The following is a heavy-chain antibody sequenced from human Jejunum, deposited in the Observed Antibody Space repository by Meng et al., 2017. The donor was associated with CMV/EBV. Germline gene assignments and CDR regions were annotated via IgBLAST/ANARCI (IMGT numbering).Heavy chain of an antibody. CDR2: IYYSGST. CDR3: ARVSSGWDYFDY. J-gene: IGHJ4*02. D-gene: IGHD6-19*01. V-gene: IGHV4-31*11. CDR1: GVSVSSGGYY. Sequence: QGQLQESGPGLVKPSGTLSLTCAVSGVSVSSGGYYWTWIRQHPGKGLEWFGHIYYSGSTFYNPSLKRRVIISIGTSKNQFSLNLRSVTAADTAVYYCARVSSGWDYFDYWGQGTLVTVSS.